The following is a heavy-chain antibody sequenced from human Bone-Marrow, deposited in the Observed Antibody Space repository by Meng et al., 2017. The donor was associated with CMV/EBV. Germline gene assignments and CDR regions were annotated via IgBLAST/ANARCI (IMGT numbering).Heavy chain of an antibody. CDR1: GYTLTTFD. CDR3: ARVQSIVGAAPSLGY. J-gene: IGHJ4*02. Sequence: ASVKVSCKASGYTLTTFDFNWVRQAPGQGLEWMGWINPNSGGTNYAQKFQGRVTMTRDTSISTAYMELSRLRSDDTAVYYCARVQSIVGAAPSLGYWGQGTLVTVSS. V-gene: IGHV1-2*02. D-gene: IGHD1-26*01. CDR2: INPNSGGT.